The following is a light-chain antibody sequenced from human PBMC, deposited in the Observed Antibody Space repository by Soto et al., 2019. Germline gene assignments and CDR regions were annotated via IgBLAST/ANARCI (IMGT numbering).Light chain of an antibody. CDR3: SSYACGNNIIYV. CDR1: SNDVGGYNY. J-gene: IGLJ1*01. Sequence: QSALTQPPSASGSPGQSVTISCTGTSNDVGGYNYVSWYQQHPGKAPKLMIYEVSKWPSGVPDRFSGSKSGNTASLTVSGHQAEDEADYYCSSYACGNNIIYVFGAGTKLTVL. CDR2: EVS. V-gene: IGLV2-8*01.